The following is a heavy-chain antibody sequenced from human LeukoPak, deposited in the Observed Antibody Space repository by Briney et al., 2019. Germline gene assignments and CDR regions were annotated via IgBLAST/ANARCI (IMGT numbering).Heavy chain of an antibody. J-gene: IGHJ4*02. Sequence: SETLSLTCTVSGGSISSSSYYWGWIRQPPGKGLEWIGSIYYSGSTYYNPSLKSRVTISVDTSKNQFSLKLSSVTAADTAVYYSARHEAFDWFGYWGQGTLLTVSS. CDR2: IYYSGST. CDR1: GGSISSSSYY. CDR3: ARHEAFDWFGY. D-gene: IGHD3-9*01. V-gene: IGHV4-39*01.